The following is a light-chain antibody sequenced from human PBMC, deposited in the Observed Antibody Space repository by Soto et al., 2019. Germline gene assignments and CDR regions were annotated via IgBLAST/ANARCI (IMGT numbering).Light chain of an antibody. CDR3: SSYAGSRALHVI. J-gene: IGLJ2*01. CDR1: SSDVGGYNY. Sequence: QSALTQPRSVSGSPGQSVTISCTGTSSDVGGYNYVSWYQQHPGKAPQLMIHDVSQRPSGVPDRFSGSKSGNTASLTISGLQAEDEADYYCSSYAGSRALHVIFGGGTKLTVL. CDR2: DVS. V-gene: IGLV2-11*01.